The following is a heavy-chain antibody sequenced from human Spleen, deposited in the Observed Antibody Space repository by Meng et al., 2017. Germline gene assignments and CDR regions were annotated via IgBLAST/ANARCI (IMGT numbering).Heavy chain of an antibody. CDR3: ARWDQAFCGGDCYSRSKYNYFDP. CDR1: RYTFTSYD. J-gene: IGHJ5*02. D-gene: IGHD2-21*02. Sequence: ASVKVSCKASRYTFTSYDIHWVRQATGQGLEWMGWMNPNNGNTGYAQKFQGSDTMTRDTSVTTAYMDLSSLTSEDTAVYYCARWDQAFCGGDCYSRSKYNYFDPWGQGTLVTVSS. CDR2: MNPNNGNT. V-gene: IGHV1-8*01.